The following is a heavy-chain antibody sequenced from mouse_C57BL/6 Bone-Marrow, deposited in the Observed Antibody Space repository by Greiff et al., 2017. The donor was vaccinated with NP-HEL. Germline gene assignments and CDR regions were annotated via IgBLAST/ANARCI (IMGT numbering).Heavy chain of an antibody. V-gene: IGHV5-16*01. CDR3: ARDEGYGYDVHWYFDV. CDR1: GFTFSDYY. Sequence: EVKVVESEGGLVQPGSSMKLSCTASGFTFSDYYMAWVRQVPEKGLEWVANINYDGSSTYYLDSLKSRFIISRDNAKNILYMQMSSLMSEDTATYYCARDEGYGYDVHWYFDVWGTGTTVTGSS. J-gene: IGHJ1*03. CDR2: INYDGSST. D-gene: IGHD2-2*01.